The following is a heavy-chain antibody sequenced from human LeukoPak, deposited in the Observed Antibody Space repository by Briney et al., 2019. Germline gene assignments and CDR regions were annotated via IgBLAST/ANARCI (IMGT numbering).Heavy chain of an antibody. CDR3: ARAATYYYGSGISDY. CDR2: IKQDGSEK. CDR1: GFTFSSYW. J-gene: IGHJ4*02. Sequence: GGSLRLSCAASGFTFSSYWMSWVRQAPGQGLEWVANIKQDGSEKYYVDSVKGRFTISRDNANKSLYLQMNSLRAEDTAVYYCARAATYYYGSGISDYWGQGTLVTVSS. V-gene: IGHV3-7*01. D-gene: IGHD3-10*01.